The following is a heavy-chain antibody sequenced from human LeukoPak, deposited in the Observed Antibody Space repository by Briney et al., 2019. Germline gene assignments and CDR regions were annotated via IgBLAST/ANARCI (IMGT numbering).Heavy chain of an antibody. D-gene: IGHD3-10*01. CDR3: ARVHHYGSGGAFDI. V-gene: IGHV3-48*03. Sequence: GGSLRLSCAASGFTFSSYEMNWVRQAPGKGLEWVSYISSSGSTIYYADSVKGRFTISRDNAKNSLYLQMNSLRAEDTAVYYCARVHHYGSGGAFDIWGQGRMVTVSS. J-gene: IGHJ3*02. CDR2: ISSSGSTI. CDR1: GFTFSSYE.